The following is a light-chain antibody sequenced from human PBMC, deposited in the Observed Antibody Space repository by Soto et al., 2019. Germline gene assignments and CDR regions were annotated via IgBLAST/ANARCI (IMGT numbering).Light chain of an antibody. Sequence: EIVMTHSPATLSDYHVARATLSCRASSHVSSSYLAWYQQKPGQAPRLLIYGASRRASGIPDRFSGSGSGTDFTLEISRVETDDVGIYYCMQSKQLPPTFGQGTRLEIK. CDR2: GAS. CDR1: SHVSSSY. CDR3: MQSKQLPPT. J-gene: IGKJ5*01. V-gene: IGKV3D-20*02.